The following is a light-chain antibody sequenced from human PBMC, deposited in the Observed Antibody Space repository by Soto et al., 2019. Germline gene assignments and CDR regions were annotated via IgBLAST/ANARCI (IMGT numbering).Light chain of an antibody. V-gene: IGKV3D-20*02. CDR1: QSVSSIY. CDR3: QQRSNWWT. CDR2: GAS. J-gene: IGKJ1*01. Sequence: EIVLTQSPGTLSLSPGERATLSCRASQSVSSIYLAWYQQRPGQAPRLLIYGASSRATGIPDRFSGSGSGTDFTLTISSLEPEDFAVYYCQQRSNWWTFGQGTKVDI.